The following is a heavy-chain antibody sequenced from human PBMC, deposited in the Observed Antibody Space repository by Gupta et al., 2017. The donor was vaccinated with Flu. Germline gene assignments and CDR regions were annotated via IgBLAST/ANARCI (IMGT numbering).Heavy chain of an antibody. CDR2: MANDGRSK. V-gene: IGHV3-30*03. Sequence: HGVRQAPGKELEWLAVMANDGRSKYYADALRGRFTISRDNSKNTLFLQMNSLRAEDTSVYYCARDSGWKYFDYWGQGTLVTVSS. J-gene: IGHJ4*02. D-gene: IGHD1-1*01. CDR3: ARDSGWKYFDY.